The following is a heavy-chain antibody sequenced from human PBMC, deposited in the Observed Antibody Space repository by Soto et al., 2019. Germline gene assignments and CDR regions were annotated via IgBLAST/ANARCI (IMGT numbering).Heavy chain of an antibody. CDR3: ARYKSNYYYGMDV. V-gene: IGHV4-59*01. J-gene: IGHJ6*02. CDR2: IYYSGIT. Sequence: SETLSLHCTVTGGSIRSYYRSWIRQPPGKGLEWIGYIYYSGITNYNPSLKSRVTISVDTSKNQFSLKLSSVTAADTAVYYCARYKSNYYYGMDVWGQGTTVT. D-gene: IGHD1-20*01. CDR1: GGSIRSYY.